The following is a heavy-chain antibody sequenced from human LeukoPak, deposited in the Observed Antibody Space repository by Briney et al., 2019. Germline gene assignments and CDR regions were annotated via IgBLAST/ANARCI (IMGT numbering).Heavy chain of an antibody. J-gene: IGHJ4*02. CDR1: GVSMRRYY. CDR3: ARDPRESSGYQTFDS. Sequence: SETLSLTCKVSGVSMRRYYWSWIRQSPGRGLEWLGYIYYTGVTNYNPSLKGRVTMSLDTSKNYVSLNLTSLAAADTAVYYCARDPRESSGYQTFDSWGQGILVVVSS. CDR2: IYYTGVT. D-gene: IGHD3-22*01. V-gene: IGHV4-59*01.